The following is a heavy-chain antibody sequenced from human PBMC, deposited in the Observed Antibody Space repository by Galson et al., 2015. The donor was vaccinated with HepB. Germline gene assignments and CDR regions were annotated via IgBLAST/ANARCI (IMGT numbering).Heavy chain of an antibody. V-gene: IGHV6-1*01. Sequence: CAISGDSVSSNSAAWNWIRQSPSRGLEWLGRKYYRSKWYNDYAVSVKSRITFKPDTTKNHFSLQLNSVTPEDTAVYYCTRDVVDSWRGSGRFDPWGQGVLVTVSS. D-gene: IGHD3-3*01. CDR2: KYYRSKWYN. J-gene: IGHJ5*02. CDR3: TRDVVDSWRGSGRFDP. CDR1: GDSVSSNSAA.